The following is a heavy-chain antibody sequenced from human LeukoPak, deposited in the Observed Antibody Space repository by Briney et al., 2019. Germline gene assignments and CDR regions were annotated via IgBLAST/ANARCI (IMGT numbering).Heavy chain of an antibody. J-gene: IGHJ4*02. D-gene: IGHD2-15*01. V-gene: IGHV4-59*01. CDR1: GGSISSYY. Sequence: SETLSLTCTVSGGSISSYYWSWIRQPPGKGLEWIGYIYYSGSTNYNPCLKSRVTISVDTSKNQFSLKLSSVTAADTAVYYCARDVCSGGSCYFHYWGQGTLVTVSS. CDR2: IYYSGST. CDR3: ARDVCSGGSCYFHY.